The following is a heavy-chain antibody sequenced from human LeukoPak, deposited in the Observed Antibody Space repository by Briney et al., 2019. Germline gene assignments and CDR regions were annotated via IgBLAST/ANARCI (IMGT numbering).Heavy chain of an antibody. D-gene: IGHD2-2*01. J-gene: IGHJ6*03. Sequence: SETLSLTCTVSGGSISSYYWNWIRQPPGKGLEWIGYIYYSGSTNYNPSLKSRVTISVDTSKNQFSLKLCSVTAADTAVYYCARGCSCSSTSCHYYYMDVWGKGTTVTVSS. CDR3: ARGCSCSSTSCHYYYMDV. V-gene: IGHV4-59*12. CDR1: GGSISSYY. CDR2: IYYSGST.